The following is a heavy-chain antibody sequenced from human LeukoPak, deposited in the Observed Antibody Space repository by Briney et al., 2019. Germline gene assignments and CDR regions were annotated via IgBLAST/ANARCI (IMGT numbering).Heavy chain of an antibody. J-gene: IGHJ5*02. D-gene: IGHD2-2*01. Sequence: PSETLSLTCTVSGGSISSGSYYWSWIRRPAGKGLEWIGRIYTSGSTNYNPSLKSRVTISVDTSKNQFSLKLSSVTAADTAVYYCARDSQLLFPNWFDPWGQGTLVTVSS. CDR1: GGSISSGSYY. CDR2: IYTSGST. V-gene: IGHV4-61*02. CDR3: ARDSQLLFPNWFDP.